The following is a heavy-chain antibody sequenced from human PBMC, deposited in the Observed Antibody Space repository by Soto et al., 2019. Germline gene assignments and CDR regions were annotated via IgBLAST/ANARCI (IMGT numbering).Heavy chain of an antibody. Sequence: GGSLRLSXAASGFSFSSYGMHWLRQAAGKGLEWVAVISYDGSNKYYADSVRGRFTISRDSSKNTLYLQMNSLRPEDTAVFYCAKERMEQYQLLPFFDYWGQGTLVT. CDR2: ISYDGSNK. CDR3: AKERMEQYQLLPFFDY. CDR1: GFSFSSYG. D-gene: IGHD2-2*01. J-gene: IGHJ4*02. V-gene: IGHV3-30*18.